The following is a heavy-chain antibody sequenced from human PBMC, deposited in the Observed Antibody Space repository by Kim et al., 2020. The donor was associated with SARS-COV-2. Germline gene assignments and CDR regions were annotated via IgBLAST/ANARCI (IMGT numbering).Heavy chain of an antibody. CDR1: GGTFSSYA. CDR3: ARSETTVTGSYYYGMDV. V-gene: IGHV1-69*13. CDR2: IIPIFGTA. Sequence: SVKVSCKASGGTFSSYAISWVRQAPGQGLEWMGGIIPIFGTANYAQKFQGRVTITADESTSTAYMELSSLRSEDTAVYYCARSETTVTGSYYYGMDVWGQGTTVTVSS. D-gene: IGHD4-17*01. J-gene: IGHJ6*02.